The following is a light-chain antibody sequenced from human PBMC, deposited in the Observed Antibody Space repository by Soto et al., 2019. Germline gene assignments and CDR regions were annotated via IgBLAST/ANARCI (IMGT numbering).Light chain of an antibody. CDR1: SSDVGANNY. CDR2: DVI. CDR3: NSYTSSSPFV. J-gene: IGLJ1*01. V-gene: IGLV2-14*01. Sequence: QSALTQPASVSGSPGQSITISCTGTSSDVGANNYVSWYQQHPGKAPKLMIYDVINRPSGISNRFSGSKSGNTASLTISGLQAEDEADYYCNSYTSSSPFVFGTGTKLTVL.